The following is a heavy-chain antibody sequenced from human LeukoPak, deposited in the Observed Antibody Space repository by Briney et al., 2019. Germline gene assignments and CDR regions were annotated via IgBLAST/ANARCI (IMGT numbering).Heavy chain of an antibody. CDR1: GFTFSNAW. Sequence: KTGGSLRLSCAASGFTFSNAWMSWVRQAPGKGLEWVGRIKSKTDGGTTDYAAPVKGRFTISRDDSKNTLYLQMNSLKTEDTAVYYRTLRRYCSSTSCPTYYYYYGMDVWGQGTTVTVSS. J-gene: IGHJ6*02. V-gene: IGHV3-15*01. D-gene: IGHD2-2*01. CDR2: IKSKTDGGTT. CDR3: TLRRYCSSTSCPTYYYYYGMDV.